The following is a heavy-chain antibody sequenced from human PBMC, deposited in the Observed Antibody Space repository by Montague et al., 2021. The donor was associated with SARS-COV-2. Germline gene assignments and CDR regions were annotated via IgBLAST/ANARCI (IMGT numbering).Heavy chain of an antibody. CDR1: GDSVSSDTAA. CDR3: ARDGDYGGTWYSLLQN. CDR2: TFYRSQWHT. J-gene: IGHJ1*01. V-gene: IGHV6-1*01. D-gene: IGHD4-17*01. Sequence: CAISGDSVSSDTAAWHWNRQSPSRGLERQGRTFYRSQWHTDSAASVRSRISFSGDISKNQFSLHLNSVTPEDTAIYYCARDGDYGGTWYSLLQNWGQGTLVIVSS.